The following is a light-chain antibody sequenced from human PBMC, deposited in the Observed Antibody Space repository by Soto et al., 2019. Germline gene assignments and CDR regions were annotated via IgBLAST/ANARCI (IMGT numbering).Light chain of an antibody. Sequence: QSVLTQPPSVSGAPGQRVTISCTGSSSNIGAGYDVHWYQQLPGTAPKLLIYGNSNRPSGVPDRFSGSKSSTSASLAITGLQAEDEAEYYCQSYDSSLSGPVFGTGTKLTVL. CDR1: SSNIGAGYD. V-gene: IGLV1-40*01. J-gene: IGLJ1*01. CDR3: QSYDSSLSGPV. CDR2: GNS.